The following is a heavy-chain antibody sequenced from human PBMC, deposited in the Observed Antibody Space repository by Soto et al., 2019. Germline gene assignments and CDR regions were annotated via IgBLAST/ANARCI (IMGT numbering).Heavy chain of an antibody. J-gene: IGHJ4*02. CDR1: GYTFTSYA. CDR2: INAGNGNT. Sequence: ASVKVSCKASGYTFTSYAMHWVRQAPGQRLEWMGWINAGNGNTKYSQKFQGRVTITRDTSASTAYMELSSLRSEDTAVYYCARDRGYSGYDTGMFDYWGQGTLVTVSS. D-gene: IGHD5-12*01. V-gene: IGHV1-3*01. CDR3: ARDRGYSGYDTGMFDY.